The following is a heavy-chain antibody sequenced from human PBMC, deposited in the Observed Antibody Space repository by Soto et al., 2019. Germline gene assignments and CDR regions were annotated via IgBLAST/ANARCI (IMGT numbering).Heavy chain of an antibody. CDR1: GDSVTNYF. CDR3: ARDPGYCTNGVCPIFDF. D-gene: IGHD2-8*01. CDR2: MYHGGRT. Sequence: SETLSLTCTVAGDSVTNYFWSWMRQPPGKGLEWIGHMYHGGRTNYSPSLKSRVTMSLNSSKNQFSLNLSSATAADTAVYFCARDPGYCTNGVCPIFDFWGQGVLVTVSS. V-gene: IGHV4-59*02. J-gene: IGHJ4*02.